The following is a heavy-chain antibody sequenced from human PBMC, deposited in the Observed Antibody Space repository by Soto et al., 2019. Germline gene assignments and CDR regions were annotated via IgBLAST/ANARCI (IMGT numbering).Heavy chain of an antibody. D-gene: IGHD3-16*01. Sequence: GGSLRLSCEASGFIFSSYAMNWVRQAPGKGLQWVSSITGSSDYTSYIASVKGRFTISRDNSKNTLYLQMNSLRAEDTAVYFCATEQTTCAHYALDYWSQGTLVTVSS. CDR2: ITGSSDYT. CDR3: ATEQTTCAHYALDY. CDR1: GFIFSSYA. J-gene: IGHJ4*02. V-gene: IGHV3-23*01.